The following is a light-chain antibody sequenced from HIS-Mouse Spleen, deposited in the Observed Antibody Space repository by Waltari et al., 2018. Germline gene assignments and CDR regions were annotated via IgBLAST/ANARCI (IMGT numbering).Light chain of an antibody. Sequence: SSELTQDPAASVALGQSARLSCQGGSPRSYYASGYQQKPGQPPVLLTYGQNTQPAGTPDRFSGSSSGNTASLTITGAQAEDEADYYCNSRDSRGNHYVFGTETKVTVL. CDR3: NSRDSRGNHYV. CDR2: GQN. J-gene: IGLJ1*01. V-gene: IGLV3-19*01. CDR1: SPRSYY.